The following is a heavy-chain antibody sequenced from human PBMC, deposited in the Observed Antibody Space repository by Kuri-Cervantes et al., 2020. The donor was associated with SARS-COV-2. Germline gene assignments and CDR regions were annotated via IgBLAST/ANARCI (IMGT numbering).Heavy chain of an antibody. D-gene: IGHD2-15*01. J-gene: IGHJ4*02. V-gene: IGHV3-30*18. Sequence: GESLKISCAASGFTFSNFGMHWVRQTPGKGLEWVAIISYNGRNRYFADSVKGRLTVSRDNSKNTVYLQMNNLRAEDTAVYYCAKDQHGIVVVVAAIDYWGQGTLVTVSS. CDR2: ISYNGRNR. CDR1: GFTFSNFG. CDR3: AKDQHGIVVVVAAIDY.